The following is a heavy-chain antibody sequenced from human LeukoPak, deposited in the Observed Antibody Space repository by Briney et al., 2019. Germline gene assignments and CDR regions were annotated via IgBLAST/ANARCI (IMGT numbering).Heavy chain of an antibody. CDR3: ARVGDDSYSSSWQRYYYYYYMDV. D-gene: IGHD6-13*01. CDR1: GYTFTGYY. CDR2: INPNSGGT. Sequence: GASVKVSCKASGYTFTGYYMHWVRQAPGQGLEWMGRINPNSGGTNYSQEFQGRGTMTRVTAISTAYMELSRLRSDDTTVYHCARVGDDSYSSSWQRYYYYYYMDVWGKGNTVTVSS. J-gene: IGHJ6*03. V-gene: IGHV1-2*06.